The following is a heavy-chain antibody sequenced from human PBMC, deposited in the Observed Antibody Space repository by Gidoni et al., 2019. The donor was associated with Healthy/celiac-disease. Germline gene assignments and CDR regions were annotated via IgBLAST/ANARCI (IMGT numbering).Heavy chain of an antibody. J-gene: IGHJ3*02. D-gene: IGHD3-9*01. CDR2: IYYSGST. Sequence: QPQLQESGPGLVKPSETLSLTCTVSGGSIISSTYYWDWIRQPPGKGLEWIGSIYYSGSTYYNPSIKSRVTISVDTSKNQFSLKLSSVTAAETAVYYCASPGTAYDILTEVPHAFDIWGQGTMVTVSS. CDR3: ASPGTAYDILTEVPHAFDI. CDR1: GGSIISSTYY. V-gene: IGHV4-39*01.